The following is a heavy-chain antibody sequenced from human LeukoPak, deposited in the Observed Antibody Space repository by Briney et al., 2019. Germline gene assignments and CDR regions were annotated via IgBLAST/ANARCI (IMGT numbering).Heavy chain of an antibody. J-gene: IGHJ3*02. V-gene: IGHV4-59*01. CDR3: AVEIKAGAFDI. CDR1: GGSISSYY. CDR2: IYYSGST. Sequence: SETLSLTCTVSGGSISSYYWSWIRQPPGKGLEWIEYIYYSGSTNYNPSLKSRVTISVDTSKNQFSLKLSSVTAADTAVYYCAVEIKAGAFDIWGQGTMVTVSS.